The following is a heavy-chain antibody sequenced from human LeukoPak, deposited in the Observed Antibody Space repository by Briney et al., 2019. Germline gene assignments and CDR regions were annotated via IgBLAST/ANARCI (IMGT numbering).Heavy chain of an antibody. CDR1: GYTFTSYG. V-gene: IGHV1-69*06. Sequence: GASVKVSCKASGYTFTSYGISWVRQAPGQGLEWMGGIIPIFGTTNYAQKSQDRVTITADKSTSTAYMKLSSLRSEDTAVYYCARVVGLTGYSSNWYSGYYYYMDVWGKGTTVTVSS. CDR2: IIPIFGTT. D-gene: IGHD6-13*01. CDR3: ARVVGLTGYSSNWYSGYYYYMDV. J-gene: IGHJ6*03.